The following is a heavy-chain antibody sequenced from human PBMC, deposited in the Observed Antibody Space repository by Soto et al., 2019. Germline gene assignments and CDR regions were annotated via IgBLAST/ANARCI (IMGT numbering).Heavy chain of an antibody. CDR1: GYTFTNYG. CDR2: ISAYNGNT. V-gene: IGHV1-18*01. J-gene: IGHJ5*02. Sequence: ASVKVSFKASGYTFTNYGISWVRQAPGQGLEWMGWISAYNGNTKYAQKLQGRVTMTTDTSTSTAYMELRSLRSDDTAVYYCARGVGSGSYYNQYNWFDPWGQGTLVTVSS. D-gene: IGHD3-10*01. CDR3: ARGVGSGSYYNQYNWFDP.